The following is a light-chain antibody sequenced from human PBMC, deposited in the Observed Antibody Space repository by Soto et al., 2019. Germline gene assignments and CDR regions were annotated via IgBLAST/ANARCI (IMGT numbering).Light chain of an antibody. CDR1: QVISPW. CDR3: QQANSFPIT. CDR2: AAS. V-gene: IGKV1-12*01. J-gene: IGKJ5*01. Sequence: DIQMTQSPSSVSASVGDRVTITCRASQVISPWVAWYQQKPGQATKLLIDAASVLESGVPSRFSGSGSGTDFTLTISSVQPEDFATYRCQQANSFPITFGQGTRLEIK.